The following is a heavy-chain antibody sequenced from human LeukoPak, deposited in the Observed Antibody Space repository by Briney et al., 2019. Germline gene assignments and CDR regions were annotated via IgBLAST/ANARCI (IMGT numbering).Heavy chain of an antibody. D-gene: IGHD3-10*01. Sequence: GGSLRLSCAASGFTFTTYWMTWVRQAPGEGLEWVANINQDGSEKYFVDSVKGRLTISRDNAKNSLYLQMNSLRVEDTAVYYCARVAKFYYGSETYYFFEHWGQGTPVTASS. CDR2: INQDGSEK. J-gene: IGHJ4*02. CDR3: ARVAKFYYGSETYYFFEH. CDR1: GFTFTTYW. V-gene: IGHV3-7*01.